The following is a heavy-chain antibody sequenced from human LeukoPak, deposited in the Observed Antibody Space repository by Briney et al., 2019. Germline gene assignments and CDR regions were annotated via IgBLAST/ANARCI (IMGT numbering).Heavy chain of an antibody. CDR1: GFTFSVEY. V-gene: IGHV3-11*01. J-gene: IGHJ4*02. CDR2: ISSSGSSI. D-gene: IGHD3-10*01. CDR3: ARARGAGPGAHFDY. Sequence: PGGSLRLSCAASGFTFSVEYMSWIRQAPGRGLEWVSYISSSGSSILYADSVKGRFTISRDNAKNSLFLQMNSLRAEDTAVYYCARARGAGPGAHFDYWGQGTLVTVFS.